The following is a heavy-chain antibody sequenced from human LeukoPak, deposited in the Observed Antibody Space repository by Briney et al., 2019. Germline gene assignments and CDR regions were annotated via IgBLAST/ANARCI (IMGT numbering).Heavy chain of an antibody. Sequence: SETLSLTCTVSGGSISSYYWSCIRQPPGKGLEWIGYIYYSGSTNYNPSLKSRVTISVDTSKNQFSLKLSSVTAADTAVYYCARTGGPTYSSSWYIWGQGTVVTVSS. V-gene: IGHV4-59*01. D-gene: IGHD6-13*01. CDR1: GGSISSYY. CDR3: ARTGGPTYSSSWYI. J-gene: IGHJ3*02. CDR2: IYYSGST.